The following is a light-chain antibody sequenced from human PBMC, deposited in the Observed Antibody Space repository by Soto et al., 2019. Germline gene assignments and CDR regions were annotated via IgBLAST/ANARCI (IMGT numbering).Light chain of an antibody. J-gene: IGKJ5*01. Sequence: EVVLTQSPDTLSLSPGERATLSCTASESVTSSNLAWYQQRPGQAPRLLVYGASNRATGIPARFSGSGSGTDFTLTISSLEPEDFAVYYCQQRSNWPPSFGQGTRLE. CDR1: ESVTSSN. CDR3: QQRSNWPPS. CDR2: GAS. V-gene: IGKV3-11*01.